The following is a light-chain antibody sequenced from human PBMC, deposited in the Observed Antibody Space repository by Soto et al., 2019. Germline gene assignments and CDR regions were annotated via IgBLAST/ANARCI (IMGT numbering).Light chain of an antibody. V-gene: IGKV1-5*03. Sequence: DIQMTQSPSTLSASIGDRVTITCRASQRIGNWLAWYQQKPGKAPKLLIYKASTLESGVPSRFSGSGSGTEFTLIISSLQPDDFATYYCQQYDTYWTFGQGTKVDIK. CDR3: QQYDTYWT. CDR2: KAS. J-gene: IGKJ1*01. CDR1: QRIGNW.